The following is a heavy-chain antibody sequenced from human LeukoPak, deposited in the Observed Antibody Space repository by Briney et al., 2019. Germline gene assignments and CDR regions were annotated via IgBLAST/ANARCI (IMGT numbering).Heavy chain of an antibody. CDR1: GFTFSSYT. CDR3: AGEPPHDYGDDDY. J-gene: IGHJ4*02. V-gene: IGHV3-48*01. D-gene: IGHD4-17*01. CDR2: ISSSSSTI. Sequence: GGSLRLSCAASGFTFSSYTMSWVRQAPGKGLEWVSYISSSSSTIYYADSVKGRFTISRDNAKNSLYLQMNSLRAEDTAVYYCAGEPPHDYGDDDYWGQGTLVTVSS.